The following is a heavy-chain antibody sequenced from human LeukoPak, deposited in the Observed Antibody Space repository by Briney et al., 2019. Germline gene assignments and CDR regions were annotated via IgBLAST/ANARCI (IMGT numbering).Heavy chain of an antibody. CDR2: IYYSGST. J-gene: IGHJ4*02. V-gene: IGHV4-59*01. CDR1: GGSISSYY. CDR3: ARGMVGGSSWSLPYYFDY. Sequence: PSETLSLTCTVSGGSISSYYWSWIRQPPGKGLEWIGYIYYSGSTNYNPSLKSRVTISVDTSKNQFSLKLSSVTAADTAVYYCARGMVGGSSWSLPYYFDYWGQGTLVTVSS. D-gene: IGHD6-13*01.